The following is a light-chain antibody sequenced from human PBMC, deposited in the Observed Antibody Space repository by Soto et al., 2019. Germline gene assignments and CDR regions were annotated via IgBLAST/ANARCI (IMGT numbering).Light chain of an antibody. CDR1: QSVGSN. Sequence: EIVLTQSPATLSLSPGERATLSCRASQSVGSNLAWYQQKPGQAPRLLIYGASTRATGIPVRFSGSGSGTYFILTISSLQSEDFAVYYCQQYNKWPPWTFGQGTKVDIK. CDR3: QQYNKWPPWT. J-gene: IGKJ1*01. CDR2: GAS. V-gene: IGKV3-15*01.